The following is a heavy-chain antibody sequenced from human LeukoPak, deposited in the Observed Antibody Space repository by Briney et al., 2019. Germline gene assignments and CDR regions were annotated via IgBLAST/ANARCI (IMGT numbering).Heavy chain of an antibody. Sequence: GGSLRLSGVASGLTFSASWMTWVRQAPGKGREWVGTTKGAASEIYQVGSVRGRFTVSRGNARNSLYLQMHSLRDEDSADLYCARESPVADVFDIWGQGTMVTVS. CDR1: GLTFSASW. CDR3: ARESPVADVFDI. J-gene: IGHJ3*02. D-gene: IGHD2-2*01. V-gene: IGHV3-7*01. CDR2: TKGAASEI.